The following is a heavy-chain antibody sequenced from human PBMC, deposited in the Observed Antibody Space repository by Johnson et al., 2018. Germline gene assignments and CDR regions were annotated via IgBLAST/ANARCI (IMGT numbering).Heavy chain of an antibody. CDR3: TRPCDGRGCSDAFDI. V-gene: IGHV4-39*01. J-gene: IGHJ3*02. Sequence: QVQLQESGPGLVKPSETLSLTCTVSGGSISSSSYYWGWIRQPPGKGLEWIGSIYYSGSTYYNPSLKSRVTISEDTSKNQFSLKLSSVTTADTAVYYCTRPCDGRGCSDAFDIWGQGTMVTVSS. CDR1: GGSISSSSYY. CDR2: IYYSGST. D-gene: IGHD6-19*01.